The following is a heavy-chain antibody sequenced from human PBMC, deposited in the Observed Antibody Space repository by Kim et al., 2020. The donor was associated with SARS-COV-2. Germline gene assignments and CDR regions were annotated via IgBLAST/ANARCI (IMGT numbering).Heavy chain of an antibody. CDR3: ARASFNYDFWSGYYTGIFDY. V-gene: IGHV4-59*01. Sequence: RVTISVDTSKNQFSLKLSSVTAADTAVYYCARASFNYDFWSGYYTGIFDYWGQGTLVTVSS. D-gene: IGHD3-3*01. J-gene: IGHJ4*02.